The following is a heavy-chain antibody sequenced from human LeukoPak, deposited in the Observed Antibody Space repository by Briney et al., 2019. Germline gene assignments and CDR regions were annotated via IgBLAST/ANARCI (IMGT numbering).Heavy chain of an antibody. CDR3: ARGFAGFDP. V-gene: IGHV3-74*01. CDR1: GFTFSSYW. Sequence: AGSLRLSCAASGFTFSSYWMHWVRHAPGKGPVWVSRISTDGSSTSYADSVKGRFTISRDNAKNTLYLQMNSLRAEDTAVFYCARGFAGFDPWGQRTLVTASS. J-gene: IGHJ5*02. CDR2: ISTDGSST.